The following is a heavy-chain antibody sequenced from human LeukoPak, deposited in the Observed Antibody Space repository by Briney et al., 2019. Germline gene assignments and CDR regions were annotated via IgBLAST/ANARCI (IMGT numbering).Heavy chain of an antibody. V-gene: IGHV4-59*01. CDR2: VDHTGST. CDR1: DDSITMYY. J-gene: IGHJ6*03. Sequence: SETLSLTCTVSDDSITMYYWTWIRQPPGKGLEWIGYVDHTGSTKFNPSLNGRVSISRDTSKNFFSLRLQSVTAAYTAVYFCARGRVSSSTWYSTYYYFFYMDFWSKGTTVTVSS. D-gene: IGHD4-11*01. CDR3: ARGRVSSSTWYSTYYYFFYMDF.